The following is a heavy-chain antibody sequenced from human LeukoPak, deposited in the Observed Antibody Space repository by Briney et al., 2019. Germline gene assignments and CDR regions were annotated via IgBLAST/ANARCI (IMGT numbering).Heavy chain of an antibody. CDR3: ARDQGESYSDY. D-gene: IGHD1-26*01. Sequence: GGSLRLSCAVSGFSFSGYYMSWIRQAPGKGLEWVSYISSSGSTTSYANSVKGRFTISRDNARDSQYLQMNSLRAEDTAVYYCARDQGESYSDYWGQGTLVTVSS. CDR2: ISSSGSTT. CDR1: GFSFSGYY. V-gene: IGHV3-11*01. J-gene: IGHJ4*02.